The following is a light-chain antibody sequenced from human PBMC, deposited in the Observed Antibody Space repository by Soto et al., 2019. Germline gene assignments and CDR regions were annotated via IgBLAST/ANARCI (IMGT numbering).Light chain of an antibody. CDR3: QQRSNWPLIT. J-gene: IGKJ3*01. V-gene: IGKV3-11*01. CDR2: DAS. Sequence: EIVLTQSPATLSLSPGESATLSCRASQGVSSYLAWYQQKPGQAPRLLVYDASNRAPGIPARFSGSGSGTDFTLTISNLEPEDFAVYYCQQRSNWPLITFGPGTKVDIK. CDR1: QGVSSY.